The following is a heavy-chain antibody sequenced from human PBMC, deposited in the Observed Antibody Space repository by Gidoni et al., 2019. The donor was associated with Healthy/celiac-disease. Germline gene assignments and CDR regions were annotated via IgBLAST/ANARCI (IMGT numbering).Heavy chain of an antibody. CDR2: IYPGDSDT. CDR3: ARTDYDFWSGYPRTLDY. Sequence: EVQLVQSGAEVKKPGESLKISCKGSGYSFTSYWIGWVRQMPGKGLEWMGIIYPGDSDTRYRPSFQGQVTISADKSISTAYLQWSSLKASDTAMYYCARTDYDFWSGYPRTLDYWGQGTLVTVSS. D-gene: IGHD3-3*01. V-gene: IGHV5-51*01. CDR1: GYSFTSYW. J-gene: IGHJ4*02.